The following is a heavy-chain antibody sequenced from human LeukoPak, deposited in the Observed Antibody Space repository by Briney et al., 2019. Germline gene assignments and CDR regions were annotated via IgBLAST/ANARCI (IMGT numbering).Heavy chain of an antibody. CDR3: ARHFWSSGYFSMDV. D-gene: IGHD3-3*01. Sequence: SETLSLTCTVSGGSISSYYWSWIRQPPGKGLEWIGYIYYSGSTNYNPSLKSRVTISVDTSKNQFSPKLSSVTAADTAVYYCARHFWSSGYFSMDVWGKGTTVTVSS. J-gene: IGHJ6*03. CDR1: GGSISSYY. V-gene: IGHV4-59*08. CDR2: IYYSGST.